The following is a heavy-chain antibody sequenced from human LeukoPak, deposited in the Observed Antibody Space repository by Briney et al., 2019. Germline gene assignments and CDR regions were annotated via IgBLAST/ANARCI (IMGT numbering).Heavy chain of an antibody. D-gene: IGHD3-22*01. CDR2: ISGSGGST. V-gene: IGHV3-23*01. CDR1: GFTFSSHA. Sequence: GGSLRLSCAASGFTFSSHAMSWVRQAPGKGLEWVSAISGSGGSTYYADSVKGRFTISRDNSKNTLYLQMNSLRAEDTAVYYCAKHRYYDSSGYFDYWGQGTLVTVSS. J-gene: IGHJ4*02. CDR3: AKHRYYDSSGYFDY.